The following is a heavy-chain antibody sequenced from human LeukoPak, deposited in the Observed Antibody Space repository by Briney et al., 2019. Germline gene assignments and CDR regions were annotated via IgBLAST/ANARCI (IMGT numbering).Heavy chain of an antibody. D-gene: IGHD2-15*01. Sequence: PGGSLRLSCAASGFAVSRNAMGWVRQTPGKRLEWVSGITSGSGTTHYADSVKGRSTISRDNAKNTLYLQMNSLRAEDTAVYYCAREIRYCSGSKCYLFDYWGQGTLVTVSS. V-gene: IGHV3-23*01. CDR3: AREIRYCSGSKCYLFDY. CDR1: GFAVSRNA. CDR2: ITSGSGTT. J-gene: IGHJ4*02.